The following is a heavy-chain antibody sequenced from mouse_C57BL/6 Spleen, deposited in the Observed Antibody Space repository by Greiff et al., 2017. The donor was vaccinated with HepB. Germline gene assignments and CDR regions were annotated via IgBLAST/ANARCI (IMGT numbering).Heavy chain of an antibody. CDR2: ISSGSSTI. J-gene: IGHJ4*01. V-gene: IGHV5-17*01. CDR3: ARGAMDY. CDR1: GFTFSDYG. Sequence: EVKLMESGGGLVKPGGSLKLSCAASGFTFSDYGMHWVRQAPEKGLEWVAYISSGSSTIYYADTVKGRFTISRDNAKNTLLLQMTSLRSEDTAMYYCARGAMDYWGQGTSVTVSS.